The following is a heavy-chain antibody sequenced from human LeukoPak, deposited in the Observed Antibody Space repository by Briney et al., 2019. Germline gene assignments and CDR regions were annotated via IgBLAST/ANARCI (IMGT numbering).Heavy chain of an antibody. Sequence: GESLKISCKGSGYSFTSYWIGWVRQMPGKGLEWMGIIYPGGSDTRYSPSFQGQVTISADKSISTAYLQWSSLKASDTAMYYCARQNSLWFGELFRSNDAFDIWGQGTMVTVSS. CDR1: GYSFTSYW. CDR2: IYPGGSDT. D-gene: IGHD3-10*01. V-gene: IGHV5-51*01. J-gene: IGHJ3*02. CDR3: ARQNSLWFGELFRSNDAFDI.